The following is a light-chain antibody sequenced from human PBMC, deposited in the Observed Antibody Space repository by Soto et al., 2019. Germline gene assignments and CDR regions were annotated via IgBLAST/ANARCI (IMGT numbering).Light chain of an antibody. CDR1: QSVSSN. V-gene: IGKV3-15*01. J-gene: IGKJ1*01. Sequence: EIVMTQSPATLSVSPGKRATLSCRARQSVSSNLAWHQQKPGQAPRRVIYGASTRSTGIPARFSGSGSGTEFTLTISSLQCEDFAVYYCQQYNNWPPVTFGHGTKVEPK. CDR2: GAS. CDR3: QQYNNWPPVT.